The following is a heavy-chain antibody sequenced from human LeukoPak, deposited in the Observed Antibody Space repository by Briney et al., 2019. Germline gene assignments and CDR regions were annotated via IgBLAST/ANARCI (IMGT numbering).Heavy chain of an antibody. D-gene: IGHD1-14*01. CDR3: AKSVGKRVAVGFDY. CDR1: GFTFDDYA. CDR2: ISWNSGSI. V-gene: IGHV3-9*01. Sequence: PGGSLRLSCAASGFTFDDYAMHWVRQAPGKGLEWVSGISWNSGSIGYADSVKGRFTISRDNAKNSLYLQMNSLRAEDTALYYCAKSVGKRVAVGFDYWGQGTLVTVSS. J-gene: IGHJ4*02.